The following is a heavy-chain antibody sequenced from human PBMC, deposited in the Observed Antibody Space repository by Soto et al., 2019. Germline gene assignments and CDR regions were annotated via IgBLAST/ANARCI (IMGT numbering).Heavy chain of an antibody. J-gene: IGHJ4*02. V-gene: IGHV3-30*18. D-gene: IGHD2-15*01. CDR2: ISSDGGDK. Sequence: GGSLRLSCAASGFTFSSYWMSWVRQAPGKGLEWVAVISSDGGDKYYSHSVKDRFTISRDNSKNTLFLQMNSLRVEDTAVYYCVKGSEVARQELDHWGQGILVTVSS. CDR3: VKGSEVARQELDH. CDR1: GFTFSSYW.